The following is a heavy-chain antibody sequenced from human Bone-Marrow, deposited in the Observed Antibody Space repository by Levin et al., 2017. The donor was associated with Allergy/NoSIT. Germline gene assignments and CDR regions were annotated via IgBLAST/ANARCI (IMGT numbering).Heavy chain of an antibody. V-gene: IGHV3-23*01. CDR1: GFTFSSSA. CDR2: ISGSGGST. Sequence: LSLTCAASGFTFSSSAMSWVRQAPGKGLEWVSAISGSGGSTYYADSVKGRFTISRDNSKNTLYLQMNSLRAEDTAVYYCAKVLHYDFWSGYHAHYYYYGMDVWGQGTTVTVSS. J-gene: IGHJ6*02. CDR3: AKVLHYDFWSGYHAHYYYYGMDV. D-gene: IGHD3-3*01.